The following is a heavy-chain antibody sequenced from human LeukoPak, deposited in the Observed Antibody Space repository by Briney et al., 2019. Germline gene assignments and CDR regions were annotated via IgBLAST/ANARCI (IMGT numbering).Heavy chain of an antibody. V-gene: IGHV3-11*04. J-gene: IGHJ3*02. Sequence: GSLRLSCAASGFTFSDYYMSWIRQAPGKGLEGVSYISSSGSTIYYADSVKGRFTISRDNAKNSLYLQMNSLRAEDTAVYYCARQPRVFGAFDIWGQGTMVTVSS. CDR2: ISSSGSTI. D-gene: IGHD3-10*02. CDR3: ARQPRVFGAFDI. CDR1: GFTFSDYY.